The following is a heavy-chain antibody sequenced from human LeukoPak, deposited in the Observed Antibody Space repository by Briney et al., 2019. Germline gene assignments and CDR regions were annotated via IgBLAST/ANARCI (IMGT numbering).Heavy chain of an antibody. CDR3: ARGSSSYDILTGYILDAFDI. CDR1: GDSISSYY. V-gene: IGHV4-59*01. D-gene: IGHD3-9*01. CDR2: IYYSGST. J-gene: IGHJ3*02. Sequence: SETLSLTCTVSGDSISSYYWSWIRQPPGKGLEWIGYIYYSGSTNYNPSLKSRVTISVDTSKNQFSLKLSSVTAADTAVYYCARGSSSYDILTGYILDAFDIWGQGTMVTVSS.